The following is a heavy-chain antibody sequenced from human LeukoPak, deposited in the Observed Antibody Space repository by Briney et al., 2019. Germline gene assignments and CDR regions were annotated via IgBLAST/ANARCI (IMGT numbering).Heavy chain of an antibody. CDR1: GGPISSFP. J-gene: IGHJ4*02. CDR3: ARGSGWYDY. CDR2: FYPSGSA. Sequence: SETLSLTCTVSGGPISSFPWSWLRQPAGKGLEWIGRFYPSGSANYNPSLQSRVTMSVDTSKNQVSLNLRSVTAADTAVYYCARGSGWYDYWGQGTLVTVSS. V-gene: IGHV4-4*07. D-gene: IGHD6-19*01.